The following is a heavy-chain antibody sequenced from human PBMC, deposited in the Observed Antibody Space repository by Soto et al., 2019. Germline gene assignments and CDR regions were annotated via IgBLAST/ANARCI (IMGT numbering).Heavy chain of an antibody. CDR2: IYYSGST. J-gene: IGHJ6*02. CDR1: GGSISSGDYY. D-gene: IGHD4-17*01. V-gene: IGHV4-30-4*01. CDR3: ARGGTVTSHYYYYYGMDV. Sequence: SEALSLTCTVSGGSISSGDYYWSWIRQPPGKGLEWIGYIYYSGSTYYNPSLKSRVTISVDTSKNQFSLKLSSVTAADTAVYYCARGGTVTSHYYYYYGMDVWGQGTTVTVSS.